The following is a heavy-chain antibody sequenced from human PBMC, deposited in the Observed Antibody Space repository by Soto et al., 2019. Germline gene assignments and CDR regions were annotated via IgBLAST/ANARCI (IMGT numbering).Heavy chain of an antibody. D-gene: IGHD3-22*01. V-gene: IGHV4-61*01. CDR1: GDSISSGSYY. Sequence: QVQLQESGPGLVKPSETLSLTCTVSGDSISSGSYYWSWIRQPPGKGLECIGYIYYSGSTNYKTSLRSRVTISIDMSKNQFSLKLNSVTAADTAVYYCASLDSSGSVDYWGQGTLVTVSS. J-gene: IGHJ4*02. CDR3: ASLDSSGSVDY. CDR2: IYYSGST.